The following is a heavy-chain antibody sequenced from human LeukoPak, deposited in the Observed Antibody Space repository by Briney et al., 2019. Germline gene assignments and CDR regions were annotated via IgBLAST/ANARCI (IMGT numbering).Heavy chain of an antibody. V-gene: IGHV6-1*01. J-gene: IGHJ3*02. CDR1: GDSLSSNSAA. CDR2: TYYRSKWYN. CDR3: ARAGTWVDAFDI. Sequence: SQTLSLTCAIAGDSLSSNSAAWNWIRQSPSRGLEWLGRTYYRSKWYNDYAVSVKSRITINPDTSKNQFSLQLNSVTPEDTAVYYCARAGTWVDAFDIWGQGTMVTVSS. D-gene: IGHD1-14*01.